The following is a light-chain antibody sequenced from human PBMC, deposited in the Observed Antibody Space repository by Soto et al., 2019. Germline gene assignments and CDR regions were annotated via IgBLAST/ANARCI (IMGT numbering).Light chain of an antibody. Sequence: DIQMTQSPSSLSASVGDRVTITCRASQGITNSLAWYQQKPGKVPKLLIYAASTLQSGVPSRFSGSGSGTDFTLTISSLQPEDVATYYCQKYYSAGFTFGPGTKVDIK. V-gene: IGKV1-27*01. J-gene: IGKJ3*01. CDR1: QGITNS. CDR3: QKYYSAGFT. CDR2: AAS.